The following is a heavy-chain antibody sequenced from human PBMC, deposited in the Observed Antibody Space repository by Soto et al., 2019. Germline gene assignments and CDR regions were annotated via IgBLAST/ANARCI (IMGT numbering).Heavy chain of an antibody. CDR1: GLTVSSSH. D-gene: IGHD6-13*01. Sequence: EVHLMESGGGLVQPGESLRLSCAASGLTVSSSHIQWVRQAPGKGLEWVSEISAGGIIHYLDSVKGRFTISRDDSRSTVYLQMNSLRVEDTSMYYCARALSGYGGFDYWGQGTLVTVSS. J-gene: IGHJ4*02. V-gene: IGHV3-66*01. CDR2: ISAGGII. CDR3: ARALSGYGGFDY.